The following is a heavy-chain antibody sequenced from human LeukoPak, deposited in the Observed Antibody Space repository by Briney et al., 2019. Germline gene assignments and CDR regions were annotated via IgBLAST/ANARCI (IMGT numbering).Heavy chain of an antibody. V-gene: IGHV4-34*01. Sequence: PQSLSPTCAVYGGSPTGYYSSWIRHPPGKGLEWTGETNPSGSTNYNPSLKSRVTISVDTSKNQFALKLSSVTAADTAVYYCARGGGCSGGSCQAAYYYYYMDVWGKGTTVTVSS. D-gene: IGHD2-15*01. CDR3: ARGGGCSGGSCQAAYYYYYMDV. CDR2: TNPSGST. CDR1: GGSPTGYY. J-gene: IGHJ6*03.